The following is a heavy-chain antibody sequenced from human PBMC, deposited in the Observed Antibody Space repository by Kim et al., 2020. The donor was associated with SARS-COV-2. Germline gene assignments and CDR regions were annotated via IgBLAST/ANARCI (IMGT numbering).Heavy chain of an antibody. CDR3: ASPQSIAARPGEGYFDY. V-gene: IGHV4-34*01. CDR1: GGSFSGYY. CDR2: INHSGST. J-gene: IGHJ4*03. Sequence: SETLSLTCAVYGGSFSGYYWSWIRQPPGKGLEWIGEINHSGSTNYNPSLKSRVTISVDTSKNQFSLKLSSVTAADTAVYFCASPQSIAARPGEGYFDYWG. D-gene: IGHD6-6*01.